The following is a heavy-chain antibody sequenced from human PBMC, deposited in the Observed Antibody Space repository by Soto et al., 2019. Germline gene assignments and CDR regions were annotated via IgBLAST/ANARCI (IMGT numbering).Heavy chain of an antibody. CDR3: AKGLDSSGWYGVDAFDI. Sequence: SETLSLTCGVFGGSISNSNWWTWVRQPPGKGLEWIGDIYYSGSTNYNPSLMSRVTISVDTSKNQFSLKLSSVTAADTAVYYCAKGLDSSGWYGVDAFDIWGQGTMVTVSS. J-gene: IGHJ3*02. CDR1: GGSISNSNW. D-gene: IGHD6-13*01. CDR2: IYYSGST. V-gene: IGHV4-4*02.